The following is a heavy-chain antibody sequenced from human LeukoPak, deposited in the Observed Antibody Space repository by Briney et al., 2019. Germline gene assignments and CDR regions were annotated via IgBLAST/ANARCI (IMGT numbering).Heavy chain of an antibody. CDR1: GYSISSGYY. D-gene: IGHD2-2*01. V-gene: IGHV4-61*02. J-gene: IGHJ5*02. CDR2: IYTSGST. Sequence: PSETLSLTCTVSGYSISSGYYWGWIRQPAGKGLEWIGRIYTSGSTNYNPSLKSRVTISVDTSKNQFSLKLSSVTAADTAVYYCARFVVVPAAMGNWFDPWGQGTLVTVSS. CDR3: ARFVVVPAAMGNWFDP.